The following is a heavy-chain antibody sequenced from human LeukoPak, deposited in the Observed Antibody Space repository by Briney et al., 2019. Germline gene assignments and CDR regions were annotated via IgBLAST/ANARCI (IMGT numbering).Heavy chain of an antibody. CDR1: GFTFTSYS. D-gene: IGHD2-15*01. J-gene: IGHJ4*02. CDR3: ATVLLRALDYMDV. CDR2: ISGSGGST. V-gene: IGHV3-23*01. Sequence: GGSLRLSCAASGFTFTSYSMNWVRQAPGKGLEWVSAISGSGGSTYYADFVKGRFTISRDNSKSTLYLQMNNLRADDTAVYYCATVLLRALDYMDVWGQGTLVTVSS.